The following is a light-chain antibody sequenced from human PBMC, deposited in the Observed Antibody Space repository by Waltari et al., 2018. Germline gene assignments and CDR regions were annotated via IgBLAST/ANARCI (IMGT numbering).Light chain of an antibody. CDR1: QTVRTTY. CDR3: QQYDISPLP. Sequence: EIVLTQSPGTLSLSPGERATLSCRDSQTVRTTYLAWYQQTPGQAPTFLIYGASSRATGIPDRFSGSGSGTDFSLTLSVLDPEYFAVYYYQQYDISPLPFGGGTKVEIK. J-gene: IGKJ4*01. CDR2: GAS. V-gene: IGKV3-20*01.